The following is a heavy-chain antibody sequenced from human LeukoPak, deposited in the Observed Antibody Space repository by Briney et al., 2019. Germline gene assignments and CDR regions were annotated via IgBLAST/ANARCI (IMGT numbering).Heavy chain of an antibody. D-gene: IGHD6-13*01. V-gene: IGHV4-4*07. Sequence: SETLSLTCTVSGGSISSYYWSWIRQPAGKGLEWIGRIYTSGSTNYNPSLKSRVTMSVDTSRNQFSLKLSSVTAADTAVYYCARDLVEHLVVYPKFERYFDLWGRGTLVTVSS. CDR2: IYTSGST. CDR3: ARDLVEHLVVYPKFERYFDL. J-gene: IGHJ2*01. CDR1: GGSISSYY.